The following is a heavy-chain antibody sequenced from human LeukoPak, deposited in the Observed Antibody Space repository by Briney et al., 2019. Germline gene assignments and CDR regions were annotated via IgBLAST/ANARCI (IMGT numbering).Heavy chain of an antibody. Sequence: GGSLRLSCAASGFTFSSYAMHWVRQAPGKGLEWVAVISYDGSNKYYADSVKGRFTISRDNSKNTLYLQMNSLRAEDTAVYYCARVITRYSSSYHDYWGQGTLVTVSS. J-gene: IGHJ4*02. CDR1: GFTFSSYA. CDR3: ARVITRYSSSYHDY. CDR2: ISYDGSNK. V-gene: IGHV3-30-3*01. D-gene: IGHD6-6*01.